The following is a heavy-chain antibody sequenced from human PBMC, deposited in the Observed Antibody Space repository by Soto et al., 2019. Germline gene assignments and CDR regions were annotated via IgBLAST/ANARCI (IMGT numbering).Heavy chain of an antibody. Sequence: SSETLSLTCAVYGGSFSGYYWSWIRQPPGKGLEWIGEINHSGSTNYNPSLKSRVTISVDTSKNQFSLKLSSVTAADTAVYYCARGLSEYYYDSSGYYWGQGTRVTVSS. CDR1: GGSFSGYY. D-gene: IGHD3-22*01. CDR3: ARGLSEYYYDSSGYY. V-gene: IGHV4-34*01. CDR2: INHSGST. J-gene: IGHJ4*02.